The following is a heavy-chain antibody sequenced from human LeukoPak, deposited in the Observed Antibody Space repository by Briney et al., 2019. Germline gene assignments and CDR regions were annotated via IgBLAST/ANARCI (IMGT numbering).Heavy chain of an antibody. V-gene: IGHV4-34*01. Sequence: ASETLSLTCAVYGGSLSGYYWSWIRQPPGKGLEWIGEFNHSGSTNYNPSLKSRVTISVDTSRNQFSLKLSSVTAADTAVYYCARGLTFPQRMVRGVYWGQGTLVTVSS. CDR3: ARGLTFPQRMVRGVY. CDR1: GGSLSGYY. J-gene: IGHJ4*02. CDR2: FNHSGST. D-gene: IGHD3-10*01.